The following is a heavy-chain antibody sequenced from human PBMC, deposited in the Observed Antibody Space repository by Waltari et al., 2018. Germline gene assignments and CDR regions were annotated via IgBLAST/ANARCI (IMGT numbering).Heavy chain of an antibody. V-gene: IGHV1-2*06. Sequence: QVQPVQSGAEGKKPGASVKVSCKASGYTFTGYYMPWGRQAPGQGLAWMGRINPNSGGTNYAQKFQGRVTMTRDTSISTAYMELSRLRSDDTAVYYCARVNYYDSSGANDYWGQGTLVTVSS. CDR3: ARVNYYDSSGANDY. CDR2: INPNSGGT. J-gene: IGHJ4*02. D-gene: IGHD3-22*01. CDR1: GYTFTGYY.